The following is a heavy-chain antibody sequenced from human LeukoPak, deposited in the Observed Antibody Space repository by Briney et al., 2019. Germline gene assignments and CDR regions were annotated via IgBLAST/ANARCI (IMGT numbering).Heavy chain of an antibody. CDR2: IYSDGRT. Sequence: GSLRLSCAASGFTVSNKYMTWVRQAPGKGLEWVSLIYSDGRTYYADSVKGRCTISRDNSKNTLYLQMNSLRVGDTAVYYCARVAETYYYDYWGQGTLVTVSS. V-gene: IGHV3-53*01. D-gene: IGHD1-14*01. CDR3: ARVAETYYYDY. CDR1: GFTVSNKY. J-gene: IGHJ4*02.